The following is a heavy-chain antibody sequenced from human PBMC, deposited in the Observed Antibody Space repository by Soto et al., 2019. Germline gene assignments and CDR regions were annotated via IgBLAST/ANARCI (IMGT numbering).Heavy chain of an antibody. V-gene: IGHV3-23*01. J-gene: IGHJ6*02. CDR1: GFTFSSYA. Sequence: HPGGSLRLSCAASGFTFSSYAMSWVRQAPGKGLEWVSAISGSGGSTYYADSVKGRFTISRDNSKNTLYLQMNSLRAEDTAVYYCATYSGNYERYGVYYGMDVWGQGTTVTVSS. CDR3: ATYSGNYERYGVYYGMDV. CDR2: ISGSGGST. D-gene: IGHD1-26*01.